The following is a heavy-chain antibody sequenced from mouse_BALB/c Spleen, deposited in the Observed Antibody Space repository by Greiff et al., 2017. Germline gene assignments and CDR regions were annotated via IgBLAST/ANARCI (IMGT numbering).Heavy chain of an antibody. CDR3: TMITTSGY. Sequence: QVQLQQSGAELVRPGASVTLSCKASGYTFTDYEMHWVKQTPVHGLEWIGAIDPETGGTAYNQKFKGKATLTADKSSSTAYMELRSLTSEDSAVYDCTMITTSGYWGQGTTLTVSS. J-gene: IGHJ2*01. CDR2: IDPETGGT. D-gene: IGHD2-4*01. V-gene: IGHV1-15*01. CDR1: GYTFTDYE.